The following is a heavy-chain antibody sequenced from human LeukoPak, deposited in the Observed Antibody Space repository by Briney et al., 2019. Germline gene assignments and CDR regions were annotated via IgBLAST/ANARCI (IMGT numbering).Heavy chain of an antibody. Sequence: GGSLRLSCAASGFTFSSYSMNWVRQAPGKGLEWVSSISSSSSYIYYADSVKGRFTISRDNAKNSLYLQMSSLRAEDTAFYYCAKGSYGSGSYVDYWGQGTLVTVSS. CDR3: AKGSYGSGSYVDY. D-gene: IGHD3-10*01. V-gene: IGHV3-21*04. CDR1: GFTFSSYS. J-gene: IGHJ4*02. CDR2: ISSSSSYI.